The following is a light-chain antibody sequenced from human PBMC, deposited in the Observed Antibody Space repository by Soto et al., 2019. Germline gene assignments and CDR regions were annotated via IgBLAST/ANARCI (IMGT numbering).Light chain of an antibody. CDR2: AAS. Sequence: EIVLTQSPGTLSLSPGERATISCRASQSVYNSYLAWYQQKPGQTPRLLINAASNRATGVPDRFSGSGSGTDFTLTISRLEPEDFAVYYCQQYGSSPHTFGQGTK. V-gene: IGKV3-20*01. CDR3: QQYGSSPHT. CDR1: QSVYNSY. J-gene: IGKJ2*01.